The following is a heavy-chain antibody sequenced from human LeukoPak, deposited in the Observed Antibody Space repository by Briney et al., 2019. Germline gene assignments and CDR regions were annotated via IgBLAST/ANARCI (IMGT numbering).Heavy chain of an antibody. D-gene: IGHD6-6*01. V-gene: IGHV3-11*04. CDR1: GFIFSDSY. J-gene: IGHJ4*02. Sequence: GGSLRLSCAASGFIFSDSYMNWIRQTPGKGPEWIASISSRGNTIYYADSVKGRFTISRDNAKNSIYLQMSSLRVEDTAVYYCATRIAARPLWGQGTLVTVSS. CDR2: ISSRGNTI. CDR3: ATRIAARPL.